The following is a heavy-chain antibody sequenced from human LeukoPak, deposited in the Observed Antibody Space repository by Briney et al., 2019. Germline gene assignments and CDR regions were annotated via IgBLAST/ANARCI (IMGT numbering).Heavy chain of an antibody. CDR3: ARLSVTAGFYY. D-gene: IGHD5-18*01. J-gene: IGHJ4*02. CDR1: GGSFSGYY. Sequence: SETLSLTCAVYGGSFSGYYWSWIRQPPGKGLEWIGEISHSGSTNYNPFLKSRVTISVDTSKNQFSLKLSSVTAADTAVYYCARLSVTAGFYYWGQGTLVTVSS. V-gene: IGHV4-34*01. CDR2: ISHSGST.